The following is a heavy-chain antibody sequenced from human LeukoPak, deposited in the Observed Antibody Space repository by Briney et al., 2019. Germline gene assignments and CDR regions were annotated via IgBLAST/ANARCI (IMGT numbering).Heavy chain of an antibody. J-gene: IGHJ4*02. D-gene: IGHD3-3*01. Sequence: GGSLRLSCAASGFTFSSYGMHWVRQAPGKGLEWVAVISYDGSNKYYADSVKGRFTISRDNSKNTLYLQMNSLRAEDTAVYYCARVPYYDFWSGYSFDYWGQGTLVTVSS. V-gene: IGHV3-30*03. CDR1: GFTFSSYG. CDR2: ISYDGSNK. CDR3: ARVPYYDFWSGYSFDY.